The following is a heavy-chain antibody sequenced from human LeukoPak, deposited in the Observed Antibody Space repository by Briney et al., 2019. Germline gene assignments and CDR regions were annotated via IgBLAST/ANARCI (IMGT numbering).Heavy chain of an antibody. CDR2: VHLDGRT. Sequence: PSETLPLTCGVSGGSISTTNWWTRVRQPQGKGLEWIGEVHLDGRTNYSPSLQSRLAMSVDFSKNHISLKLTSVTAADTAVYYCAREGGPYRPLDYSGQGTLVTVSS. V-gene: IGHV4-4*02. CDR1: GGSISTTNW. J-gene: IGHJ4*02. CDR3: AREGGPYRPLDY.